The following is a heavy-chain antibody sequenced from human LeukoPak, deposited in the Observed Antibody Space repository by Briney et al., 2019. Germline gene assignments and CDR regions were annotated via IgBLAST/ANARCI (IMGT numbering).Heavy chain of an antibody. J-gene: IGHJ4*02. CDR1: GYTFTGYY. D-gene: IGHD2-15*01. V-gene: IGHV1-2*02. CDR3: ARQVVARDYYFDY. CDR2: INPNSSGT. Sequence: ASVKVSCKASGYTFTGYYMHWVRQAPGQGLEWMGWINPNSSGTNYAQKFQGRVTMTRDTSISTAYMELSRLRSDDTAVYYCARQVVARDYYFDYWGQGTLVTVSS.